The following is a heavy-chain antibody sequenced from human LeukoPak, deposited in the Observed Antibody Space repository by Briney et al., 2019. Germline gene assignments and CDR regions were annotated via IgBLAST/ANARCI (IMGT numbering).Heavy chain of an antibody. J-gene: IGHJ6*02. V-gene: IGHV4-31*03. CDR1: GGSISSGGYY. CDR2: IYYSGST. D-gene: IGHD4-11*01. Sequence: SETLSLTCTVSGGSISSGGYYWSWIRPHPGKGLEWIGYIYYSGSTYYNPSRKSRVTISVDTSKNQFSLKLSSVTAADTAVYYCARDLGLSGRTQTYSNYYYGMDVWGQGTTVTVSS. CDR3: ARDLGLSGRTQTYSNYYYGMDV.